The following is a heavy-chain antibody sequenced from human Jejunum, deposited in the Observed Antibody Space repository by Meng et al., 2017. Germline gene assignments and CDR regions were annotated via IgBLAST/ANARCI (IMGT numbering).Heavy chain of an antibody. D-gene: IGHD4-11*01. CDR1: GGSISDYY. CDR2: INDSGST. CDR3: ARGNEYSNYGADF. Sequence: QVKLQQWGAGLLKPSETLSLTCAVYGGSISDYYLTWIRQPPGKGLEWIGEINDSGSTNYNPSLKSRVTISVGTSKSQFYLRVSSVTAADTAVYYCARGNEYSNYGADFWGQGTLVTVSS. V-gene: IGHV4-34*01. J-gene: IGHJ4*02.